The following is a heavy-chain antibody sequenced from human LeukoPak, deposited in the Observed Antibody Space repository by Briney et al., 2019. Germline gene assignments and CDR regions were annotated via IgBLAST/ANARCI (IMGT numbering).Heavy chain of an antibody. CDR3: AKDLYSSSWYEGFDY. D-gene: IGHD6-13*01. Sequence: GGSLRLSCAASGFTFSSYAMTWVRQAPGKGLECVSVISGSGGNTYYADSVKGRFTISRDNSKNTLYLQMNSLRAEDTAVYCCAKDLYSSSWYEGFDYWGQGTLVTVSS. V-gene: IGHV3-23*01. J-gene: IGHJ4*02. CDR2: ISGSGGNT. CDR1: GFTFSSYA.